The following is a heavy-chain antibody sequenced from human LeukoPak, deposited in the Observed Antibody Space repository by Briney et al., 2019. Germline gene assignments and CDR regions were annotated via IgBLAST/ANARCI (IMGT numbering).Heavy chain of an antibody. V-gene: IGHV3-48*01. CDR1: GFTFNRYS. Sequence: GGSLRLSCAASGFTFNRYSMNWVRQAPGKGLEWVSYIAYTGTIHYADSVKGRFTISRHDAKNSLYLHMNSLRAEDTAVYYCAKRGDCSGTCTYDYWGQGTLVTVSS. J-gene: IGHJ4*02. D-gene: IGHD2-2*01. CDR2: IAYTGTI. CDR3: AKRGDCSGTCTYDY.